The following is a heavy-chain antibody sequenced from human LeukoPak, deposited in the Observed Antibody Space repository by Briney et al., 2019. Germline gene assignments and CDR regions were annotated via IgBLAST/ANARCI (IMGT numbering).Heavy chain of an antibody. V-gene: IGHV4-59*08. Sequence: SETLSLTCTASAFTISAYYWTWIRQPPGKGLEWIGYTSDSGSSNYKSSLKSRVSMSVDTSKRQFSLTLTSVTAADTAVYYCARIVRQDGGYLDLWGRGSLVTVSS. J-gene: IGHJ2*01. CDR2: TSDSGSS. CDR1: AFTISAYY. CDR3: ARIVRQDGGYLDL. D-gene: IGHD3-16*02.